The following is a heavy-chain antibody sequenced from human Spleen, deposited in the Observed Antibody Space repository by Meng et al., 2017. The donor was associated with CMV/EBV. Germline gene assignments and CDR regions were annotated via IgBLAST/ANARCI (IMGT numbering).Heavy chain of an antibody. CDR2: IIPIFSKA. J-gene: IGHJ4*02. CDR1: GGTFTTYA. Sequence: SCQASGGTFTTYAITWVRQAPGQGLEWMGEIIPIFSKATYAQKFQGRVTITTDESTSTAYMELSSLTSDDTAVYYCARHLVGPTYFDYWGQGTLVTVSS. V-gene: IGHV1-69*05. CDR3: ARHLVGPTYFDY. D-gene: IGHD1-26*01.